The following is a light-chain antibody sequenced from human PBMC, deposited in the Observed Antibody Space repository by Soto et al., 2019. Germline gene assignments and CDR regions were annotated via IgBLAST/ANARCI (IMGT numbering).Light chain of an antibody. CDR3: MQGTHWPYT. CDR2: KVS. CDR1: LSLIYTDGNTY. J-gene: IGKJ2*01. Sequence: DVVMTQSPLSLPVTLGQPASISCRASLSLIYTDGNTYLNGFHHRPDESPRRLFAKVSNRDSGAPDRFSGIGSDAAFTLKSSRVEAEDVWICYCMQGTHWPYTFGQGTKLEIK. V-gene: IGKV2-30*01.